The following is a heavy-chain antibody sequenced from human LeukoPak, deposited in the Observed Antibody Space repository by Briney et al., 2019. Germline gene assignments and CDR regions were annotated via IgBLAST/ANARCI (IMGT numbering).Heavy chain of an antibody. CDR2: IYYSGST. Sequence: SETLSLTCTVSGGSISSSSYYWGWIRQPPGKGLEWIGSIYYSGSTYYNPSLKSRVTISVDTSKNQFSLKLSSVTAADTAVYYCARDQDFWSGYYNENWFDPWAREPWSPSPQ. CDR3: ARDQDFWSGYYNENWFDP. D-gene: IGHD3-3*01. CDR1: GGSISSSSYY. J-gene: IGHJ5*02. V-gene: IGHV4-39*07.